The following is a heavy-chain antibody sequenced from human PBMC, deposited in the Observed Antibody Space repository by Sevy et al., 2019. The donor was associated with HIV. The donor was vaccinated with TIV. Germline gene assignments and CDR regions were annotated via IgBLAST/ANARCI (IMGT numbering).Heavy chain of an antibody. V-gene: IGHV1-2*06. CDR3: ARDGGGGTTNSGMDV. D-gene: IGHD1-7*01. Sequence: ASLKVSCKASGYTFTGDYLHWVRQAPGQGLEWMGRVYPNSGGTNYARKFQGRVTMTRDTSISTAYMELSRLRFDDTAVYYCARDGGGGTTNSGMDVWGQGTTVTVSS. J-gene: IGHJ6*02. CDR2: VYPNSGGT. CDR1: GYTFTGDY.